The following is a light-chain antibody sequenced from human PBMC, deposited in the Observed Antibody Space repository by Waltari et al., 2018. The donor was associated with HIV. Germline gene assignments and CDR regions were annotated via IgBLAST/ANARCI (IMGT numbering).Light chain of an antibody. CDR1: NSNIGTNT. CDR2: SDD. CDR3: GVWDDGLNGPE. Sequence: QSVLTQPPSSYGTPGQRVTISCSGSNSNIGTNTVSCYQHLPGTAPKLLSYSDDQRPSGVPDRFSGSKSGTSASLAISGLQSEDEADYYCGVWDDGLNGPEFGGGTKLTVL. V-gene: IGLV1-44*01. J-gene: IGLJ3*02.